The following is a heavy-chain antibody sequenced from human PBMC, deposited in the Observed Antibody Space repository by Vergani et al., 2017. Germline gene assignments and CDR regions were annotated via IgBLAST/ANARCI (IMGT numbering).Heavy chain of an antibody. J-gene: IGHJ4*02. CDR2: ISWNSGST. D-gene: IGHD3/OR15-3a*01. CDR3: SKAVGFRTAHPVDY. CDR1: GFTFDDYA. Sequence: EVQLVESGGGLVQPGRSLRLSCAASGFTFDDYAMHWARQAPGKGLEWVSGISWNSGSTGYADSVKGRFTISRDNAKNSLYLQMNCLRSEDTALYYCSKAVGFRTAHPVDYWGQGTLVTVSS. V-gene: IGHV3-9*01.